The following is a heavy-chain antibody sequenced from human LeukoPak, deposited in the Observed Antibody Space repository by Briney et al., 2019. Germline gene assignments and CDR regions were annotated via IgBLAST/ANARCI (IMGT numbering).Heavy chain of an antibody. CDR1: GFMFSSFS. CDR2: ISAGGST. Sequence: GGSLRLSCAVSGFMFSSFSMSWVRHVPGKGLEWVSTISAGGSTYYADSVKGWFTISRDNSKNTLFLQMNSLRAEDTAIYYCAKRPAAVRGVIPYLDYWSQGTLVTVSS. D-gene: IGHD3-10*02. CDR3: AKRPAAVRGVIPYLDY. V-gene: IGHV3-23*01. J-gene: IGHJ4*02.